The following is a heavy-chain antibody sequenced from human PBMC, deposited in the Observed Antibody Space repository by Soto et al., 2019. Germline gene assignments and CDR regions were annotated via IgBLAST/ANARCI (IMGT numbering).Heavy chain of an antibody. Sequence: SETLSLTCTVSGGSISSSSYYWGRIRQPPGKGPEWIGSIYYSGSTYYNPSLKSRVTISVDTSKNQFSLKLSSVTAADTAVYYCARRLKYSGYDMLNYYFDYWGQGTLVTVSS. CDR2: IYYSGST. V-gene: IGHV4-39*01. D-gene: IGHD5-12*01. J-gene: IGHJ4*02. CDR3: ARRLKYSGYDMLNYYFDY. CDR1: GGSISSSSYY.